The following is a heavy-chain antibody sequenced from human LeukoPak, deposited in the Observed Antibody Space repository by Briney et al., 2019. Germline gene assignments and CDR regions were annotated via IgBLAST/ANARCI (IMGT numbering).Heavy chain of an antibody. D-gene: IGHD3-10*01. CDR1: GYTFTGYY. V-gene: IGHV1-2*02. CDR2: INPNSGGT. CDR3: ASLARDYSGSGSYSY. Sequence: ASVKVSCKASGYTFTGYYMHWVRQAPGQGLEWMGWINPNSGGTNYAQKFQGRVTMTRDTSINTAYMELSRLRSDDTAVYYCASLARDYSGSGSYSYWGQGTLVTVSS. J-gene: IGHJ4*02.